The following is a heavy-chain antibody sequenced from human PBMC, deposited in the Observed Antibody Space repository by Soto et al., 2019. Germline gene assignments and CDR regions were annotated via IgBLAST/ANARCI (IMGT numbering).Heavy chain of an antibody. CDR2: IIPIFGTA. J-gene: IGHJ5*02. Sequence: SVKVSCKASVDTFSSYGISWVLQAPGQGLEWMGGIIPIFGTANYAQKFQGRVTIAADESTSTAYMELSSLRSEDTAVYYCARIHSSSSGSGLFDPWGQGTLVTVSS. D-gene: IGHD6-6*01. V-gene: IGHV1-69*13. CDR1: VDTFSSYG. CDR3: ARIHSSSSGSGLFDP.